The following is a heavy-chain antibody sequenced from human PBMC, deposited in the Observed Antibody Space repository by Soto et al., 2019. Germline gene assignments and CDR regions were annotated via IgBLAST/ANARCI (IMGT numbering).Heavy chain of an antibody. J-gene: IGHJ5*02. CDR3: ARGVTIFGVDHRLNANWFDP. V-gene: IGHV4-34*01. CDR1: GGSFSGYY. CDR2: INHSGST. Sequence: QVQLQQWGAGLLKPSETLSLTCAVYGGSFSGYYWSWIRQPPGKGLEWIGEINHSGSTNYNPSLRSRVTISVDTSKNQFSLKLSSVTAADTAVYYCARGVTIFGVDHRLNANWFDPWGQGTLVTVSS. D-gene: IGHD3-3*01.